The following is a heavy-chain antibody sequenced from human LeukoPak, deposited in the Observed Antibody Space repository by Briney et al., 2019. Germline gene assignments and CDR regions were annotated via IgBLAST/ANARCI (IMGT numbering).Heavy chain of an antibody. CDR3: ATNFDWPSYFDY. D-gene: IGHD3-9*01. CDR2: ISSSSSYI. J-gene: IGHJ4*02. Sequence: GGSLRLSCAASGFTFSSYVVHWVRQAPGKGLEWVSSISSSSSYIYYADSVKGRFTISRDNAKNSLYLQMNSLRAEDTAVYYCATNFDWPSYFDYWGQGTLVTVSS. V-gene: IGHV3-21*01. CDR1: GFTFSSYV.